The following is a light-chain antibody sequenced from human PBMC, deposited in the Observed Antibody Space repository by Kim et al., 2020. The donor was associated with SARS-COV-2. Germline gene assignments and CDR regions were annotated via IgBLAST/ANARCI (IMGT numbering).Light chain of an antibody. V-gene: IGLV3-25*03. Sequence: VSPGQTARLTCSGDALPKQYAYWYQQKPGQAPVLVIYKDSERPSGIPERFSGSSSGTTVTLTISGVQAEDEADYYCQSADSSDTWVFGGGTQLTVL. CDR2: KDS. J-gene: IGLJ3*02. CDR1: ALPKQY. CDR3: QSADSSDTWV.